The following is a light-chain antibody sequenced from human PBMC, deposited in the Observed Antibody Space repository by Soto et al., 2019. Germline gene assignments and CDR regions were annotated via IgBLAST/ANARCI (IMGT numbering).Light chain of an antibody. V-gene: IGLV1-44*01. CDR3: AAWDDSLNGVV. Sequence: QAVVTQPPSASGTPGQRVTLSCSGSSSSIGSNTVNWYQQLPGTAPKLLIYSNNQRPSGVPDRFSGSKSGTSASLAISGLQSEDEADYYCAAWDDSLNGVVFGGGTKLTVL. CDR2: SNN. J-gene: IGLJ2*01. CDR1: SSSIGSNT.